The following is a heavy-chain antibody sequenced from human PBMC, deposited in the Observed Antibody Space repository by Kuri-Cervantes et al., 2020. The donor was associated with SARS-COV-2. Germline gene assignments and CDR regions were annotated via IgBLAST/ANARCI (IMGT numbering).Heavy chain of an antibody. Sequence: ASVKVSCKAFGYSFSDHYMYWVRQAPGQGLEWMGIINPSGGSTSYAQKFQGRVTMTRDTSTSTVYMELSSLRSEDTAVYYCATEYAIRAYDSSGYYGFYWGQGTLVTVSS. D-gene: IGHD3-22*01. J-gene: IGHJ4*02. CDR2: INPSGGST. CDR3: ATEYAIRAYDSSGYYGFY. CDR1: GYSFSDHY. V-gene: IGHV1-46*01.